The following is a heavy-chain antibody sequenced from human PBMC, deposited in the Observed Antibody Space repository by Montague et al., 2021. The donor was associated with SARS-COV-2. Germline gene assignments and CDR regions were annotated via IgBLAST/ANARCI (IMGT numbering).Heavy chain of an antibody. CDR1: GGSISSGSYY. V-gene: IGHV4-61*02. J-gene: IGHJ4*02. D-gene: IGHD3-9*01. CDR3: ARESLHLTGYYNDYFDY. Sequence: TLSLTCTVSGGSISSGSYYWNWIRQPAGKGLEWIGRIYTGGSTNYNPSLKSRVTISVDTSRNQFSLKLSSVTAADTAVYYCARESLHLTGYYNDYFDYWGLGTLVTVSS. CDR2: IYTGGST.